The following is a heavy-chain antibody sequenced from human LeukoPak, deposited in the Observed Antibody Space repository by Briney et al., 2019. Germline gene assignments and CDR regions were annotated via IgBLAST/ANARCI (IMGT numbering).Heavy chain of an antibody. CDR3: ARGGYSNYVAYYYYYMDV. J-gene: IGHJ6*03. D-gene: IGHD4-11*01. CDR1: GGSISSSSYY. CDR2: IYYSGST. Sequence: SETLSLTCTVSGGSISSSSYYWGWIRQPPGKGLEWIGSIYYSGSTYYNPSLKSRVTISVDTSKNQFSLKLSSVTAADTAVYYCARGGYSNYVAYYYYYMDVWGKGTSVTVSS. V-gene: IGHV4-39*07.